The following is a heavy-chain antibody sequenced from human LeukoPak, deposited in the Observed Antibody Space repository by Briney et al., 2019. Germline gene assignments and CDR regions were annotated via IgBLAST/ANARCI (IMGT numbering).Heavy chain of an antibody. CDR1: GYTLTELS. CDR2: FDPEDGET. D-gene: IGHD4-17*01. CDR3: AKTMHDYGDPGMDY. Sequence: ASVKVSCKVSGYTLTELSMHWVRQAPGKGLEWMGGFDPEDGETIYAQKFQGRVTMTEGTSTDTAYMELSSLRSEDTAVYYCAKTMHDYGDPGMDYWGQGTLVTVSS. V-gene: IGHV1-24*01. J-gene: IGHJ4*02.